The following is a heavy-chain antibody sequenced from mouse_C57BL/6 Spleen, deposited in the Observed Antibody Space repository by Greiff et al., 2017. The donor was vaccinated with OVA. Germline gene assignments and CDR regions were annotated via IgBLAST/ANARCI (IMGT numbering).Heavy chain of an antibody. CDR3: ARPYSNYVGYFDV. D-gene: IGHD2-5*01. J-gene: IGHJ1*03. CDR2: IYPRSGNT. CDR1: GYTFTSYG. Sequence: QVQLQQSGAELARPGASVKLSCKASGYTFTSYGISWVKQRPGQGLEWIGEIYPRSGNTYYNEKFKGKATLTADKSSSTAYMELRSLTSEDSEVYVCARPYSNYVGYFDVWGTGTTVTVSS. V-gene: IGHV1-81*01.